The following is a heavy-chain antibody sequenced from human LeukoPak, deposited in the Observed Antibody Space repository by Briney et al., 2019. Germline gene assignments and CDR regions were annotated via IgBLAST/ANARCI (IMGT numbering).Heavy chain of an antibody. V-gene: IGHV5-51*01. D-gene: IGHD3-22*01. CDR3: ARQGVYYSDSSAFYH. Sequence: GESLKISCKASGYRFTNYWIAWVRQMPGKGLELKGSIYPGDSDIRYSPSFQGQVTISADKSFTTAYLQWRSLKASDTAIYYCARQGVYYSDSSAFYHWGQGTRVTVSS. J-gene: IGHJ4*02. CDR2: IYPGDSDI. CDR1: GYRFTNYW.